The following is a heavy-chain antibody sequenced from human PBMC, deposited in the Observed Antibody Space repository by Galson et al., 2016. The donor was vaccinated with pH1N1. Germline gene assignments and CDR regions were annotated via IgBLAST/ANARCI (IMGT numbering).Heavy chain of an antibody. J-gene: IGHJ4*02. CDR3: ARSTKGVSTGHFDS. D-gene: IGHD1-1*01. V-gene: IGHV5-51*03. CDR2: IYPGASDT. CDR1: GYSFSHYW. Sequence: QSGAEVKKPRESLRISCKGFGYSFSHYWIAWVRQMPGKGLECMGVIYPGASDTKYNPSFEGQVVISADKSISSVFLQWNSLEASDTAMYYCARSTKGVSTGHFDSWGQGTLVTVSS.